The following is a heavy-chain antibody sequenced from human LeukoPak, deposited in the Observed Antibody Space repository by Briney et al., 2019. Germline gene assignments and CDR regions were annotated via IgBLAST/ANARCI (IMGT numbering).Heavy chain of an antibody. J-gene: IGHJ3*02. CDR1: GFTFSSYS. Sequence: GGSLRLSCAASGFTFSSYSMNWVRQAPGKGLEWVSSISSSSSYIYYADSVKGRFTISRDNAKNSLYLQMSSLRAEDTAVYYCARDPPLITMIVAPADAFDIWGQGTMVTVSS. CDR3: ARDPPLITMIVAPADAFDI. V-gene: IGHV3-21*01. CDR2: ISSSSSYI. D-gene: IGHD3-22*01.